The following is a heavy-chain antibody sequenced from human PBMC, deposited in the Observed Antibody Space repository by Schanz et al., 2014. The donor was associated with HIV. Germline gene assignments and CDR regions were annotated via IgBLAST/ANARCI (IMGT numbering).Heavy chain of an antibody. J-gene: IGHJ4*02. V-gene: IGHV3-21*01. CDR3: ARAGDYYDSSNYYGF. D-gene: IGHD3-22*01. CDR1: GFSFSTYS. Sequence: EVQLVESGGGLVKPGGSLRLSCAASGFSFSTYSMNWVRQAPGKGLEWVSSISRSSTYLYYADSVKGRFTISRDNAKNSLYLQMNSLRAEDTAVYYCARAGDYYDSSNYYGFWDQGTLVTVSS. CDR2: ISRSSTYL.